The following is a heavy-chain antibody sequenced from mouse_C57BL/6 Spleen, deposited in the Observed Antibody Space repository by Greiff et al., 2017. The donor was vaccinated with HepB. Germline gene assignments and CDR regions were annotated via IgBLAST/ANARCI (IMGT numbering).Heavy chain of an antibody. CDR2: IDPSDSYT. CDR1: GYTFTSYW. D-gene: IGHD1-1*01. J-gene: IGHJ1*03. CDR3: ARSRYDGSSWGYFDV. V-gene: IGHV1-50*01. Sequence: QVQLQQPGAELVKPGASVKLSCKASGYTFTSYWMQWVKQRPGQGLEWIGEIDPSDSYTNYNQKFKGKATLTVDTSSSTAYMQLSSLTSEDSAVYYCARSRYDGSSWGYFDVWGTGTTVTVSS.